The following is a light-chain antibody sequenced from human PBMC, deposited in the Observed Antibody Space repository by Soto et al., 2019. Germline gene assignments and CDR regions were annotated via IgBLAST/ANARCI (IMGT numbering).Light chain of an antibody. CDR1: QSVSSY. J-gene: IGKJ5*01. V-gene: IGKV3-11*01. Sequence: EIVLTQSPASLSLSPGDRATLSCRASQSVSSYLVWYQQKPGQAPRLLIYDASNRATGIPARFSGSGSGTDLTITISSLEPEDCEVYDGQQRTNWPITFGQGTRLEI. CDR2: DAS. CDR3: QQRTNWPIT.